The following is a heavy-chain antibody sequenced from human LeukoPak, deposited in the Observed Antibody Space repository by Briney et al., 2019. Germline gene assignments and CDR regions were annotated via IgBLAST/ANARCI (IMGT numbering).Heavy chain of an antibody. V-gene: IGHV1-69*13. CDR3: ARDCTDSSGYYGHFDY. CDR2: IIPIFGTA. Sequence: SVKVSCKASGGTFSSYAISWVRQAPGQGLEWMGGIIPIFGTANYAQKFQGRVTITADESTSTAYMELSSLRSEDTAVYYCARDCTDSSGYYGHFDYWGQGTLVTVSS. CDR1: GGTFSSYA. J-gene: IGHJ4*02. D-gene: IGHD3-22*01.